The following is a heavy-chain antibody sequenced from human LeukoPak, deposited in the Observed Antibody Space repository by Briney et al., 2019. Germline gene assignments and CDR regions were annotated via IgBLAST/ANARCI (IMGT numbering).Heavy chain of an antibody. D-gene: IGHD3-10*01. CDR1: GDSISSGNYY. V-gene: IGHV4-61*02. J-gene: IGHJ6*03. Sequence: SETLSLTCTVAGDSISSGNYYWNWIRQPAWKGLEWIGRIYASGSTNYNPSLKSRVTISVDMSKNQFSLKLSSVTAADTAVYYCARVFDSGSQAYFYYMDVWGKGTTVTIFS. CDR3: ARVFDSGSQAYFYYMDV. CDR2: IYASGST.